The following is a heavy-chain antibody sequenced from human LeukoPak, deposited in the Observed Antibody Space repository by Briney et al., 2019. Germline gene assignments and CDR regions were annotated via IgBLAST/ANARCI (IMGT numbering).Heavy chain of an antibody. CDR3: ARRGIVGAIDY. D-gene: IGHD1-26*01. J-gene: IGHJ4*02. CDR2: IYYSGST. V-gene: IGHV4-39*01. CDR1: GGSISSSSYY. Sequence: PSETLSLTCAVSGGSISSSSYYWGWIRQPPGKGLEWIGSIYYSGSTYYNPSLKSRVTISVDTSKNQFSLKLSSVTAADTAVYYCARRGIVGAIDYWGQGTLVTVSS.